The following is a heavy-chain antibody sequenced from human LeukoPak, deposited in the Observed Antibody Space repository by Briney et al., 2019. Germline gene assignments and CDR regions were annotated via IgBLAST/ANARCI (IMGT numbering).Heavy chain of an antibody. CDR2: IIPIFGTA. Sequence: VASVKVSCKASGGTFSSYAISWVRQAPGQGLEWMGGIIPIFGTANYAQKFQGRVTITADESTSTAYMELSSLRSEDTAVYYCARGEERNFYYYYGMDVWGQGTTVTVSS. V-gene: IGHV1-69*13. CDR3: ARGEERNFYYYYGMDV. CDR1: GGTFSSYA. J-gene: IGHJ6*02. D-gene: IGHD1-1*01.